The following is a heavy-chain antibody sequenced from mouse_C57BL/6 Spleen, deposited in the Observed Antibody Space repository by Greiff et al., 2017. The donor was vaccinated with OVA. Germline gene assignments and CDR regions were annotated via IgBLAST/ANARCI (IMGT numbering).Heavy chain of an antibody. CDR2: INPGSGGT. CDR3: ARGDDGYYGWFAY. V-gene: IGHV1-54*01. CDR1: GYAFTNYL. Sequence: QVQLQQSGAELVRPGTSVKVSCKASGYAFTNYLIEWVKQRPGQGLEWIGVINPGSGGTNYNEKFKGKATLTADKSSSTAYMQLSSLTSEDSAVYFCARGDDGYYGWFAYWGQGTLVTVSA. J-gene: IGHJ3*01. D-gene: IGHD2-3*01.